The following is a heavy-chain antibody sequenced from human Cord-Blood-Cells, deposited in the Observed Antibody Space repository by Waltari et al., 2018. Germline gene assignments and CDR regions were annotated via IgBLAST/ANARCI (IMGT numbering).Heavy chain of an antibody. V-gene: IGHV3-33*01. CDR3: ARELDLGSAWYFDL. D-gene: IGHD1-26*01. Sequence: QVQLVESGGGVVQPGRSLRLSCAASGFTFRSYGMHWVRQAPGKGLEWLVVIWYDGRNKYYADSGKVRFTITRDNYKNTLYRKMNSLRAEETAVYYCARELDLGSAWYFDLWGRGTLVTVSS. CDR1: GFTFRSYG. J-gene: IGHJ2*01. CDR2: IWYDGRNK.